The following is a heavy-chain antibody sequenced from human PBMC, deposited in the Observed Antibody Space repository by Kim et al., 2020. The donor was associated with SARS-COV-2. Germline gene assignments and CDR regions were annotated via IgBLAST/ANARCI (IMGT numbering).Heavy chain of an antibody. CDR2: INHSGST. CDR3: ASIVVVVAAMGWFDP. J-gene: IGHJ5*02. V-gene: IGHV4-34*01. Sequence: SETLSLTCAVYGGSFSGYYWSWIRQPPGKGLEWIGEINHSGSTNYNPSLKSRVTISVDTSKNQFSLKLSSVTAADTAVYYCASIVVVVAAMGWFDPWGQGTLVTVSS. CDR1: GGSFSGYY. D-gene: IGHD2-15*01.